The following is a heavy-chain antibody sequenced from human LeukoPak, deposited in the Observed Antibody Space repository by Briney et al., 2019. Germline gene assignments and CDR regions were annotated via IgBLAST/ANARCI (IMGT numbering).Heavy chain of an antibody. CDR1: DYTFTSYG. CDR3: ARDSTVRGSGYFDY. Sequence: ASVKVSCKASDYTFTSYGISWVRQAPGQGLEWMGWISAYSANTNYAQKLQGRVTMTTDTSTTTAYMELRSLRSEDTAVYYCARDSTVRGSGYFDYWGQGTLVTVSS. CDR2: ISAYSANT. V-gene: IGHV1-18*01. J-gene: IGHJ4*02. D-gene: IGHD3-3*01.